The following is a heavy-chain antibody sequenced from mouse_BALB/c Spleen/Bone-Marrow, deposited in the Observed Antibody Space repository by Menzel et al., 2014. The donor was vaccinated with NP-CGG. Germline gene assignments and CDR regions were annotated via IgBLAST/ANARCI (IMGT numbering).Heavy chain of an antibody. CDR2: ISYDGSN. V-gene: IGHV3-6*02. CDR1: GYSISSGSF. J-gene: IGHJ2*01. CDR3: ARGNYVDY. Sequence: EVQRVESGTGLVNSSPSLSLSCSVTGYSISSGSFLDWIRQFPGYTLEWMGYISYDGSNNYNPSLKNRISITRDSAKNQFFLKLNSVTTEDTATYYCARGNYVDYWGQGTTLTVAS.